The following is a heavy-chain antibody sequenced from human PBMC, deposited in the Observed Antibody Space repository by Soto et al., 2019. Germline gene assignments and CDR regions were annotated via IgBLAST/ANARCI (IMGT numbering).Heavy chain of an antibody. Sequence: GASVKVSCKASGGTFSSYTICWVRQAPGQGLEWMGRIIPILGIANYAQEFQGRVTITADKSTSTAYMELSSLRSEDTAVYYCARDRDDFWSGYLYYYYMDVWGKGTTVTVSS. CDR3: ARDRDDFWSGYLYYYYMDV. J-gene: IGHJ6*03. D-gene: IGHD3-3*01. CDR1: GGTFSSYT. V-gene: IGHV1-69*04. CDR2: IIPILGIA.